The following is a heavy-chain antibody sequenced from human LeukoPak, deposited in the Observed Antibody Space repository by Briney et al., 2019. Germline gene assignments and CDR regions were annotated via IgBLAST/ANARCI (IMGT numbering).Heavy chain of an antibody. V-gene: IGHV4-4*07. D-gene: IGHD3-22*01. CDR2: IYSSGGT. CDR3: ARDDYYDSSGYYDYYYMDV. Sequence: SETLSLTCTVCVGSNSSYYWSWIRQRAGEGLEWVGRIYSSGGTNYNPSLKSRVTISVDKSKNQFSLKLSSVTAADTAVYYSARDDYYDSSGYYDYYYMDVWGKGTTVTVSS. J-gene: IGHJ6*03. CDR1: VGSNSSYY.